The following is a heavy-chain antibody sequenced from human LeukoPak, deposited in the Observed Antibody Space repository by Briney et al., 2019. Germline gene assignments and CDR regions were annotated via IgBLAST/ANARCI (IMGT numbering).Heavy chain of an antibody. CDR2: IWHDGSNK. Sequence: GGSLRLSCAASGFIFESYGMHWVRQAPGKGLEWVALIWHDGSNKGYAASVKGRFTISRDNYKNTLDLQMNSLRAEDTAVYYCARDYNWNLGDYWGQGTLVTVSS. CDR1: GFIFESYG. CDR3: ARDYNWNLGDY. V-gene: IGHV3-33*01. J-gene: IGHJ4*02. D-gene: IGHD1-20*01.